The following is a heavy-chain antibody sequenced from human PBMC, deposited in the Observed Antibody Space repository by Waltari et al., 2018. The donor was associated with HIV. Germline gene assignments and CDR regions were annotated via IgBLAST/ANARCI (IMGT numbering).Heavy chain of an antibody. V-gene: IGHV3-53*01. CDR2: MYSGGTS. Sequence: DVQVVESGGRTIQTGESLRPSCVASGSSVSKISMSWVCQVPGKGLGWVSVMYSGGTSYYADSVKGRFTITKDNSKNTVYLHMNSLRAEDTAVYYCARDGYNDFWTGYNYYGMDVWGQGTTVTVS. CDR1: GSSVSKIS. D-gene: IGHD3-3*01. J-gene: IGHJ6*02. CDR3: ARDGYNDFWTGYNYYGMDV.